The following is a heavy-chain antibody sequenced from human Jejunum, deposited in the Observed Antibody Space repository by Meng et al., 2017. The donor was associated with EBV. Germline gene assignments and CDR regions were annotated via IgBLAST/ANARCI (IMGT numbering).Heavy chain of an antibody. V-gene: IGHV4-61*01. CDR3: ARVVDYYERSGYPDF. D-gene: IGHD3-22*01. Sequence: VTLEGPGPVLVMPSETLSLTFTVSCVSVSPASSYWSGIRQSPGKGLEWIGYIYYSGNTNYNPSLKSRATITVDTSKNQFSLKLSSVTAADTAVYYCARVVDYYERSGYPDFWGQGTLVTVSS. J-gene: IGHJ4*02. CDR2: IYYSGNT. CDR1: CVSVSPASSY.